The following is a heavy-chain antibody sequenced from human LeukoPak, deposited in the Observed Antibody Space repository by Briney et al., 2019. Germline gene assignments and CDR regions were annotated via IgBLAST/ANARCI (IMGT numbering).Heavy chain of an antibody. V-gene: IGHV5-51*01. Sequence: GESLKISCKGSGYSFTSYWIGWVRQMPGKGLEWMGIIYPVDSNTRYSPSFQGQVTISADKSISTAYLQWSSLKASDTAMYYCARHMTSGGIQLWMGGLADYWGQGTLVTVSS. D-gene: IGHD5-18*01. J-gene: IGHJ4*02. CDR3: ARHMTSGGIQLWMGGLADY. CDR1: GYSFTSYW. CDR2: IYPVDSNT.